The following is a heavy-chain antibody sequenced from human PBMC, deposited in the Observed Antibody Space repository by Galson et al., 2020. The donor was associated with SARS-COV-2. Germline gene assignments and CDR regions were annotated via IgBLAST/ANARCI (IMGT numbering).Heavy chain of an antibody. Sequence: GESLKTSCAASGFTFSTSYMSWVRQAPGKGLEWLSYIGGSSDVIKYADSVKGRFTISRDNAKNLLYLQMNSLRDEDTAVYYCAGWYIRFWGQGTLVTVSS. J-gene: IGHJ4*02. CDR3: AGWYIRF. CDR1: GFTFSTSY. CDR2: IGGSSDVI. V-gene: IGHV3-48*02. D-gene: IGHD6-19*01.